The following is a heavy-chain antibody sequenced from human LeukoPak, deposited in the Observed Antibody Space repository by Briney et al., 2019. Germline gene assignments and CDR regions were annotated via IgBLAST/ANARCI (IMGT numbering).Heavy chain of an antibody. CDR3: ARNLIPEQLVMNF. J-gene: IGHJ4*02. D-gene: IGHD6-13*01. CDR1: GGSISNYY. V-gene: IGHV4-59*01. Sequence: SETLSLTCTVSGGSISNYYWNWIRQPPGKGLEWIGYIYYTGSTNYNPSLKSRVTMSVDTSKDQFSLNLKSVTPEDTAVYYCARNLIPEQLVMNFWGQGTLVTVSS. CDR2: IYYTGST.